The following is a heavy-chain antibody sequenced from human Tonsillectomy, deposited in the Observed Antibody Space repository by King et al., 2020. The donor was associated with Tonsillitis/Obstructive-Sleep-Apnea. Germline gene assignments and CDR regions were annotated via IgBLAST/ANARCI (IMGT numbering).Heavy chain of an antibody. J-gene: IGHJ3*02. CDR2: ISGSGGNT. D-gene: IGHD2-21*01. V-gene: IGHV3-23*04. CDR3: VKGGWGSASDI. Sequence: VQLVESGGGLVQPGWSLRLSCAASGFTFSSHAMTWVRQAPGKGLEWVSGISGSGGNTYHADSVKGRFTISRDNSKNTLYLQMNSLRAEDTAVYHCVKGGWGSASDIWGQGTMVTVSS. CDR1: GFTFSSHA.